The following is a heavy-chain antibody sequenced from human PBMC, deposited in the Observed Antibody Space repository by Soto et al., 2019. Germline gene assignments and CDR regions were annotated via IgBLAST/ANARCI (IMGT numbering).Heavy chain of an antibody. Sequence: PSETQSLTCPISGGSISTSVYNWVWIRQLPGRGLEWMVNIYYSGSAYYNPSLKSRVSTTVDTSKNQFSLKLRSVTAADTAVYYCARQGSRAFDIWGQGTMVTGSS. V-gene: IGHV4-39*01. J-gene: IGHJ3*02. D-gene: IGHD2-15*01. CDR3: ARQGSRAFDI. CDR2: IYYSGSA. CDR1: GGSISTSVYN.